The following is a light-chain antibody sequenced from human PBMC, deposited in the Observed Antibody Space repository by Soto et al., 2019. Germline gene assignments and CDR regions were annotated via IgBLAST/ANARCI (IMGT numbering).Light chain of an antibody. Sequence: QSVLTQPPSVSAAPGQRVTISCSGSGSNIGSHYVSWYQQLPGTAPKLLIYDNDRRPSGIPDRFSASKSGTSATLGISGLQTGDEAEYYCGTWDTSLSAGVFGRGTQLTVL. J-gene: IGLJ2*01. CDR3: GTWDTSLSAGV. V-gene: IGLV1-51*01. CDR2: DND. CDR1: GSNIGSHY.